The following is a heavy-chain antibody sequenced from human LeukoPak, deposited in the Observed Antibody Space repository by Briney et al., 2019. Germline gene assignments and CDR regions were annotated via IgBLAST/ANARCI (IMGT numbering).Heavy chain of an antibody. J-gene: IGHJ5*02. CDR3: ARCSSTSWNNWFDP. CDR2: IIPIFGTA. D-gene: IGHD2-2*01. CDR1: GGTFSSYA. V-gene: IGHV1-69*01. Sequence: SVRVSCKASGGTFSSYAISWVRQAPGQGLEWMGGIIPIFGTANYAQKFQGRVKINADESTSKAYMELSSLRSEDTAVYYCARCSSTSWNNWFDPWGQGTLVTVSS.